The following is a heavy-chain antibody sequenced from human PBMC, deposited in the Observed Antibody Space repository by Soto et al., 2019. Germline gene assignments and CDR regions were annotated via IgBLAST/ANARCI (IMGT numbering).Heavy chain of an antibody. V-gene: IGHV3-23*01. J-gene: IGHJ4*02. CDR1: GFTFSSYA. CDR2: ISGSGGST. D-gene: IGHD2-2*01. CDR3: ANPAGYCSSTSCYGGVGYFDY. Sequence: EVQLLESGGGLVQPGGSLRLSCAASGFTFSSYAMSWVRQAPGKGLEWVSAISGSGGSTYYADSVKGRFTISRDNSKNTLYLQMNSLRAEDTAVYYCANPAGYCSSTSCYGGVGYFDYWGQGTLVTVSS.